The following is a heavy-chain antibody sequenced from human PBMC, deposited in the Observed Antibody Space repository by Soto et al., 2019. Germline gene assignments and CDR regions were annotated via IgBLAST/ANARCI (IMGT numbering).Heavy chain of an antibody. J-gene: IGHJ5*02. V-gene: IGHV4-4*07. Sequence: QVRLQESGPGLVKPSETLSLTCAVSGASVRSYHWSWIRQAAGKGLEWIGRVQMSGTTNYNPSLKTRVTMSLDPSKNEVPLRMTSVTAADTAVYFCAKDRSTMRWFDPWGQGILVTVSS. CDR1: GASVRSYH. CDR2: VQMSGTT. CDR3: AKDRSTMRWFDP. D-gene: IGHD1-1*01.